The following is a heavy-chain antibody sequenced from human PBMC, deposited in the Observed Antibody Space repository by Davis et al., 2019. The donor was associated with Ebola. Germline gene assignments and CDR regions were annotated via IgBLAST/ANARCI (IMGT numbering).Heavy chain of an antibody. D-gene: IGHD2-21*02. J-gene: IGHJ4*02. CDR2: INPNDGRT. Sequence: ASVKVSCKASGYTFTNYYMHWVRQAPGQGLEWMGMINPNDGRTIYAQKFQARVTMTTDTSTSTASMELRSLRSDDTAVYYCARLAYCGGDCADFDYWGQGTLVTVSS. CDR3: ARLAYCGGDCADFDY. CDR1: GYTFTNYY. V-gene: IGHV1-46*01.